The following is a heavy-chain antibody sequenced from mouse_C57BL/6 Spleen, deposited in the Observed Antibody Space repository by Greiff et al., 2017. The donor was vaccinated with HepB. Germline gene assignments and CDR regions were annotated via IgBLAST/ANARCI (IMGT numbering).Heavy chain of an antibody. J-gene: IGHJ2*01. CDR2: IYPGDGDT. CDR3: ARDLDNYFDY. Sequence: QVHVQQSGAELVKPGASVKISCKASGYAFSSYWMNWVKQRPGKGLEWIGQIYPGDGDTNYNGKFKGKATLTADKSSSTAYMQLSSLTSEDSAVYFCARDLDNYFDYWGQGTTLTVSS. D-gene: IGHD3-2*01. V-gene: IGHV1-80*01. CDR1: GYAFSSYW.